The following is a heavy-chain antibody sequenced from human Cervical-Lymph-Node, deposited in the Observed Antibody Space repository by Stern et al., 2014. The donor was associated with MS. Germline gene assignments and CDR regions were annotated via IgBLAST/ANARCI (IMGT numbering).Heavy chain of an antibody. CDR2: ISSSSSYI. CDR1: GFTFSSYS. D-gene: IGHD2-15*01. CDR3: ARGSPVAAWDYYYGMDV. V-gene: IGHV3-21*01. J-gene: IGHJ6*02. Sequence: VQLVQSGGGLVKPGGSLRLSCAASGFTFSSYSMNWVRQAPGKGLEGVSSISSSSSYIYYADSVKGRFTISRDNAKNSLYLQMNSLRAEDTAVYYCARGSPVAAWDYYYGMDVWGQGTTVTVSS.